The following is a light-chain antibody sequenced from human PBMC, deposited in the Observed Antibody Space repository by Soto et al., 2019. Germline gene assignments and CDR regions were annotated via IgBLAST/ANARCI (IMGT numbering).Light chain of an antibody. CDR1: QSVSSSY. V-gene: IGKV3-20*01. J-gene: IGKJ1*01. Sequence: ESVLTQSPGTLSLSPGEKATLSCRASQSVSSSYLAWYQQKPGQAPRLLIYGASSRATGIPDRFSGSGSGTDFSLTVSILAPEDFAVYYCQQFGSSSWTFGQGTKVEIK. CDR3: QQFGSSSWT. CDR2: GAS.